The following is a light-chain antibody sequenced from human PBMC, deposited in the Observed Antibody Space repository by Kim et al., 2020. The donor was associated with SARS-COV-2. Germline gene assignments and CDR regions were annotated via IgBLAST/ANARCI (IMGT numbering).Light chain of an antibody. CDR1: SLRSYY. J-gene: IGLJ2*01. CDR2: GKN. V-gene: IGLV3-19*01. CDR3: NSRDTNDIVL. Sequence: SSELTQDPAVSVALGQTVRITCQGDSLRSYYATWYQQKPGQAPILLIYGKNNRPPGIPDRFSGSSSGNTASLTITGTQAGDEADYYCNSRDTNDIVLFGG.